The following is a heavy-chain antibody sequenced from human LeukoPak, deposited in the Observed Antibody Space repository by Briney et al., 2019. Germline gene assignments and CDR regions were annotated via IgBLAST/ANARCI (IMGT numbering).Heavy chain of an antibody. J-gene: IGHJ4*02. D-gene: IGHD3-22*01. V-gene: IGHV4-39*01. CDR3: AKADSSGYYLPLDY. CDR2: IYYSGST. Sequence: PSETLSLTCTVSGGSISSSSYYWGWIRQPPGKGLEWIGSIYYSGSTYYNPSLKSRVTISVDTSKNQFSLKLSSVTAADTAVYYCAKADSSGYYLPLDYWGQGTLVTVSS. CDR1: GGSISSSSYY.